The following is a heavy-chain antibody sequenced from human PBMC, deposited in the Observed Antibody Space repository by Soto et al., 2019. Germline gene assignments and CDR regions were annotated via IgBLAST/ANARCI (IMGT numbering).Heavy chain of an antibody. J-gene: IGHJ6*02. Sequence: PSETLSLTCAVYGGSFSGYYWSWIRQPPGKGLEWIGEINHSGSTNYNPSLKSRVTISVDTSKNQFSLKLSSVTAADTAVYYCARAGPQYSSSRTYYYYYYGMDVWGQGTTVTVSS. CDR1: GGSFSGYY. D-gene: IGHD6-13*01. CDR3: ARAGPQYSSSRTYYYYYYGMDV. V-gene: IGHV4-34*01. CDR2: INHSGST.